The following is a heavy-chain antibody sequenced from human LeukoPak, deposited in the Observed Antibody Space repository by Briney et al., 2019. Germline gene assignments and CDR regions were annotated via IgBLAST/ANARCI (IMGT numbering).Heavy chain of an antibody. Sequence: GGSLRLSCAASGFTFSSYGMHWVRQAPGKGPEWVSSISGSGGSTQYAASVQGRFTISRDNSKNTLYLQMNSLRAEDTAVYYRAKDPNGDYIGTFDIWGQGTMVTVSS. J-gene: IGHJ3*02. CDR1: GFTFSSYG. CDR3: AKDPNGDYIGTFDI. D-gene: IGHD4-17*01. V-gene: IGHV3-23*01. CDR2: ISGSGGST.